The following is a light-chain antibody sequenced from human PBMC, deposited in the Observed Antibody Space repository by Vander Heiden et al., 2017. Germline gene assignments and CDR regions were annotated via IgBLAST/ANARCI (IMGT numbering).Light chain of an antibody. CDR1: QSVSSY. V-gene: IGKV3-11*01. CDR3: QHRSNWPRT. J-gene: IGKJ1*01. CDR2: DAF. Sequence: EIVLTQSPATLSLSPGERATLSCRASQSVSSYLAWYQQKPGRAPRLVIYDAFNRATGIPDRFSGSGSGTDFTLTISSLEPEDFAVYYCQHRSNWPRTFGQGTKVEIK.